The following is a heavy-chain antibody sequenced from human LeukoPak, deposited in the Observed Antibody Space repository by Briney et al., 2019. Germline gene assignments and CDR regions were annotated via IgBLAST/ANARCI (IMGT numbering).Heavy chain of an antibody. D-gene: IGHD3-10*01. J-gene: IGHJ4*02. V-gene: IGHV3-23*01. Sequence: GGSLRLSCAASGFTFSSYAMSWVRQAPGKGLGWVSAISGSGGSTYYADSVKGRFTISRDNSKNTLYLQMNSLRAEDTAVYYCAKDFGITMVRGAAVYFDYWGQGTLVTVSS. CDR1: GFTFSSYA. CDR2: ISGSGGST. CDR3: AKDFGITMVRGAAVYFDY.